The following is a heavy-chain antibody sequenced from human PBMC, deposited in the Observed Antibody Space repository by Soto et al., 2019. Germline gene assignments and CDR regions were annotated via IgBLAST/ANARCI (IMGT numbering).Heavy chain of an antibody. CDR1: GGSMTSSNW. Sequence: SETLSLTCTVSGGSMTSSNWWNWVRQSQGMGLEWIGEAHHSGRTNYNPSLKSRVTISVDKSKNHFSLKLSSVTAADTAVYYCARSEATGLDYWGQGTLVTGSS. D-gene: IGHD1-26*01. V-gene: IGHV4-4*02. CDR2: AHHSGRT. J-gene: IGHJ4*02. CDR3: ARSEATGLDY.